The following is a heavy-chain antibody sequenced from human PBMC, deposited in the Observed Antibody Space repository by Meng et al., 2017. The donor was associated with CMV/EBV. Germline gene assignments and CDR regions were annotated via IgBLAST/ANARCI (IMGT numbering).Heavy chain of an antibody. Sequence: GESLKISCAASGFTFSSYSMNWVRQAPGKGLEWVSSISSSSSYIYYADSVKGRFTISRDNAKNSLYLQMNSLRAEDTAVYYCARGSPPGPVLRFLEWLLRALDYWGQGTLVTVSS. J-gene: IGHJ4*02. CDR2: ISSSSSYI. CDR1: GFTFSSYS. D-gene: IGHD3-3*01. V-gene: IGHV3-21*01. CDR3: ARGSPPGPVLRFLEWLLRALDY.